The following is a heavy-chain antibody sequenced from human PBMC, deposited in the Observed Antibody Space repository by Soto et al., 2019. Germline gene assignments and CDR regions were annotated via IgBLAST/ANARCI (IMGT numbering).Heavy chain of an antibody. CDR3: AREVEYDTAMGYYYYGMDV. J-gene: IGHJ6*02. CDR2: INPSGGST. D-gene: IGHD5-18*01. V-gene: IGHV1-46*01. Sequence: ASVKVSCKASGYTFTSYYMHWVRQAPGQGLEWMGIINPSGGSTSYAQKFQGRVTMTRDTSTSTVYMELSSLRSEDTAVYYCAREVEYDTAMGYYYYGMDVWGQGTTVTVSS. CDR1: GYTFTSYY.